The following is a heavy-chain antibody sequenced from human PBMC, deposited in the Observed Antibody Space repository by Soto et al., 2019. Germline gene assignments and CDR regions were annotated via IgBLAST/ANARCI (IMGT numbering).Heavy chain of an antibody. CDR3: AARGEVRGVIFDY. CDR2: IIPIFGTA. J-gene: IGHJ4*02. Sequence: QVQLVQSGAEVKKPGSSVKVSCKASGGTFSSYAISWVRQAPGQGLEWMGGIIPIFGTANYAQKFQGRVTITADESTNTADMELSRQRPEDTAVYYWAARGEVRGVIFDYWGQGTLVTVSS. D-gene: IGHD3-10*01. CDR1: GGTFSSYA. V-gene: IGHV1-69*12.